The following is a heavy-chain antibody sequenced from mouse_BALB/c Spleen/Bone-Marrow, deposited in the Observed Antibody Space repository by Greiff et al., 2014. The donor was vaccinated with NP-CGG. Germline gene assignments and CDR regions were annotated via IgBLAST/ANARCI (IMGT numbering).Heavy chain of an antibody. Sequence: VQLQQSGAELVKPGASVKLSCTASGFNIKDTFMHWVKQRPEQGLEWIGRIDPANGDTKYDPKFQGKATITADTSSNTAYLQLSSQTSEDTAVYYCTKPSFYYGSSYWYFDVWGAGTTVTVSS. D-gene: IGHD1-1*01. CDR3: TKPSFYYGSSYWYFDV. CDR2: IDPANGDT. V-gene: IGHV14-3*02. J-gene: IGHJ1*01. CDR1: GFNIKDTF.